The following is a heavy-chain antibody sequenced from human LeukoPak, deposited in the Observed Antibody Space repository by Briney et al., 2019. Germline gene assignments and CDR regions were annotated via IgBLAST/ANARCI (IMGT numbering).Heavy chain of an antibody. CDR2: IYPGDSDT. V-gene: IGHV5-51*01. Sequence: GESLKISCKGSGYSFTTFWIGWVRQMPGKGLEWLGIIYPGDSDTRYSPSFQGQVTISADKSISTAYLQWSSLKASDTAMYYCATQYYDILTGYYTWGQGTLVTVSS. CDR3: ATQYYDILTGYYT. CDR1: GYSFTTFW. D-gene: IGHD3-9*01. J-gene: IGHJ5*02.